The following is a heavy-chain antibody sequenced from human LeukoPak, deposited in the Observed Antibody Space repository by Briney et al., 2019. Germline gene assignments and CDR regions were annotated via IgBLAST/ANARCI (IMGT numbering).Heavy chain of an antibody. CDR2: IYYSGSP. J-gene: IGHJ4*02. V-gene: IGHV4-59*08. CDR3: ARHSDGYEKFDY. Sequence: SETLSLTCTVSGGSISSYFWSWIRQSPGKGLEWIGYIYYSGSPNYNPPLKSRVTISVDMSKNQFSLRLSSVTAADTAVYYCARHSDGYEKFDYGGGETLVTVSS. CDR1: GGSISSYF. D-gene: IGHD6-19*01.